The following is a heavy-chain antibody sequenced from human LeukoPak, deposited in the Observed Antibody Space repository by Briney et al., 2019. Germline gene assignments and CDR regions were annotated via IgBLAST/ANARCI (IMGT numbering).Heavy chain of an antibody. D-gene: IGHD1-7*01. V-gene: IGHV4-59*06. CDR2: IYHSGST. CDR3: ARGITGTFDY. CDR1: GGSISSYY. J-gene: IGHJ4*02. Sequence: SETLSLTCTVSGGSISSYYWSWIRQPAGKGLEWIGYIYHSGSTYYNPSLKSRVTISVDRSKNQFSLKLSSVTAADTAVYYCARGITGTFDYWGQGTLVTVSS.